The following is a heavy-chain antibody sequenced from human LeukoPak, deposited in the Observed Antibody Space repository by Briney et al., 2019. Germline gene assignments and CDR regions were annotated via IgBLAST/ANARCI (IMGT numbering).Heavy chain of an antibody. D-gene: IGHD3-3*01. CDR1: GGSFSGYY. V-gene: IGHV4-34*01. CDR2: INHSGST. J-gene: IGHJ4*02. CDR3: ARAQGRYDFWSGYLYYFDY. Sequence: SETLSLTCAVYGGSFSGYYWSWIRQPPGKGLEWIGEINHSGSTNYNPSLKSRVTISVDTSKNQFSLKLSSVTAADTAVYYCARAQGRYDFWSGYLYYFDYWGQGTLVTVSS.